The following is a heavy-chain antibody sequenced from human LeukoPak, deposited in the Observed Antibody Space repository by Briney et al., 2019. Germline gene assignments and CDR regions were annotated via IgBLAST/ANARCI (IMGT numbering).Heavy chain of an antibody. CDR2: INPSGGST. CDR3: ARVGCSGGSCYSNFDY. D-gene: IGHD2-15*01. V-gene: IGHV1-46*01. Sequence: GASVKVSCKASGYTFTSYYMHWVRQAPGQGLEWMGIINPSGGSTSYAQKFQGRVTMTRDTSTSTVYMELSSLRSEDTAVYYCARVGCSGGSCYSNFDYWGQGTLVTVSS. CDR1: GYTFTSYY. J-gene: IGHJ4*02.